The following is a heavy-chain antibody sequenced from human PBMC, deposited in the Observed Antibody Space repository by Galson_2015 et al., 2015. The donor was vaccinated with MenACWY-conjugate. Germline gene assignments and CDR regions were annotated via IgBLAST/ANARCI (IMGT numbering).Heavy chain of an antibody. J-gene: IGHJ4*02. Sequence: SVKVSCKAYSYTFTDYGITWVRQAPGQGPEWLGWISADSGKTNYAQTLQGRITMTTDPSTNTVYMELRSLRSDDTAVYYCARDPRPGVYYPLRYWGQGTLVTVSS. D-gene: IGHD1-26*01. CDR3: ARDPRPGVYYPLRY. CDR2: ISADSGKT. V-gene: IGHV1-18*01. CDR1: SYTFTDYG.